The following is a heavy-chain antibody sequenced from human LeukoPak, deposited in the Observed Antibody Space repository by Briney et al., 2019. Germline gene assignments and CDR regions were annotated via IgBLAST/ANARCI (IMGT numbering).Heavy chain of an antibody. CDR3: ASSDSSDFMDV. CDR1: GYSFTTYW. V-gene: IGHV5-51*01. CDR2: IYPGDSDT. D-gene: IGHD6-25*01. J-gene: IGHJ6*03. Sequence: GESLKISCKGSGYSFTTYWIAWVRQMPGKGLEWVGIIYPGDSDTRYSPSFQGQVTISADKSISTAYLQWSSLKASDIAMYYCASSDSSDFMDVWGAGTTVTVSS.